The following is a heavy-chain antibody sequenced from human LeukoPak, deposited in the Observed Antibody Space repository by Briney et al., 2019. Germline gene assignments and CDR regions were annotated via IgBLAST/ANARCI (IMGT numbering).Heavy chain of an antibody. V-gene: IGHV3-43*01. CDR3: VKDLSYESSGSFFDF. CDR1: GFIFEDYT. J-gene: IGHJ4*02. D-gene: IGHD3-22*01. Sequence: GGSLRLSCAASGFIFEDYTMHWVRQAPGKTLEWVSLISWDGTTYYADSVKGRFTISRDNSKDSLYLQMDALRSEDTAFYFCVKDLSYESSGSFFDFWGQGTLVTVSS. CDR2: ISWDGTT.